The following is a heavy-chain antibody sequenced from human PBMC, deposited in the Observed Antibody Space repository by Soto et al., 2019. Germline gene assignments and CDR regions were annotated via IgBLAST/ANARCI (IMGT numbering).Heavy chain of an antibody. CDR3: ASGISSRDEYLDY. D-gene: IGHD2-2*01. V-gene: IGHV4-4*02. Sequence: PSETLSLTCAVSGDSISGSQWWSGVRLPPGKGLERIGEISHTGTTNYNPSLKSRVTMSVDKPKNQFSLNLTSVTAADTAVYYCASGISSRDEYLDYWGQGTVVTVSS. CDR1: GDSISGSQW. CDR2: ISHTGTT. J-gene: IGHJ4*02.